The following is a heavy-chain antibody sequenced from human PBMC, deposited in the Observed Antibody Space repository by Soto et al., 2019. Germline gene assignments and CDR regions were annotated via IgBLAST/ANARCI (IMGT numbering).Heavy chain of an antibody. V-gene: IGHV1-69*06. CDR1: GGTFSSYA. CDR2: IIPIFGTA. J-gene: IGHJ6*02. D-gene: IGHD2-21*02. CDR3: ARTSVVTANYYGMDV. Sequence: QVQLVQSGAEVKKPGSSVKVSCKASGGTFSSYAISWVRQAPGQGLEWMGGIIPIFGTANYAQKLQGRVTITADKSTSTAHMELSSRRSDDTAVYYCARTSVVTANYYGMDVWGQGTTVTVSS.